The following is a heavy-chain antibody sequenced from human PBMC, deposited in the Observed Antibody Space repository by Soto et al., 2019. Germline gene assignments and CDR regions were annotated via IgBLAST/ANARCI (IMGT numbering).Heavy chain of an antibody. CDR1: GFTFSSYA. CDR2: ISYDGSNK. V-gene: IGHV3-30-3*01. J-gene: IGHJ5*02. Sequence: GGSLRLSCAASGFTFSSYAMHWVRQAPGKGLEWVAVISYDGSNKYYADSVKGRFTISRDNSKNTLYLQMNSLRAEDTAVYYCARDGSSDGYNPWGQGTLVTVSS. CDR3: ARDGSSDGYNP. D-gene: IGHD5-12*01.